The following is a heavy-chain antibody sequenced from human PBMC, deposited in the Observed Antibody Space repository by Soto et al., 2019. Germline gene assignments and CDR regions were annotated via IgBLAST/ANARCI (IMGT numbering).Heavy chain of an antibody. CDR2: IYHSGST. Sequence: SETRSRTCAVSGGSISSGVYSWIWIRQPPGKGLDWIGYIYHSGSTYYNPSLKSRVTISVDRSKNQFSLKLSSVTAADTAVYYCARAASYNWFDPWGQGTLVTVSS. J-gene: IGHJ5*02. CDR1: GGSISSGVYS. CDR3: ARAASYNWFDP. V-gene: IGHV4-30-2*01. D-gene: IGHD6-13*01.